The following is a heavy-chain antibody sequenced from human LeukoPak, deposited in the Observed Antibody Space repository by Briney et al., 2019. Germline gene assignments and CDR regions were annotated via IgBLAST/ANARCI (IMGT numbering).Heavy chain of an antibody. D-gene: IGHD3-3*01. J-gene: IGHJ5*02. CDR2: ISGSGGST. CDR1: GFTFSSYA. Sequence: GGSPRLSCAASGFTFSSYAMSWVRQAPGKGLEWVSAISGSGGSTYYADSVKGRFTISRDNSKNTLYLQMNSLRAEDTAVYYCAKGHDFWSGYSKSWGQGTLVTVSS. V-gene: IGHV3-23*01. CDR3: AKGHDFWSGYSKS.